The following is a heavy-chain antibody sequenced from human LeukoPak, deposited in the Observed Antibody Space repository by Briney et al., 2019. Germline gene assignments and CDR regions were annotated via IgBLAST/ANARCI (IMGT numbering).Heavy chain of an antibody. CDR2: IYYSGST. V-gene: IGHV4-59*12. J-gene: IGHJ4*02. CDR1: GGSISSYY. CDR3: AREVDYYDSSLGY. Sequence: PSETLSLTCTVSGGSISSYYWSWIRQPPGKGLEWIGYIYYSGSTNYNPSLKSRVTISVDTSKNQFSLKLSSVTAADTAVYYCAREVDYYDSSLGYWGQGTLVTVSS. D-gene: IGHD3-22*01.